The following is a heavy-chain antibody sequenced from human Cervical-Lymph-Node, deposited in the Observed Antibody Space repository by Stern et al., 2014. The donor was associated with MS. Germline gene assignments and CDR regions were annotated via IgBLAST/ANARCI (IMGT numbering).Heavy chain of an antibody. Sequence: QVQLQESGPGLVKPSGTLSLTCTVSGASLSGVNWWIWVRQPPGKGLEWIGEIFHTGYPNYTPSLRSRVVMWVDSSKSQFSLQLTSVTAADTAVYYCARGGGTDSPTYDYWGQGTLVTVS. J-gene: IGHJ4*02. D-gene: IGHD3-16*01. CDR2: IFHTGYP. CDR3: ARGGGTDSPTYDY. V-gene: IGHV4/OR15-8*02. CDR1: GASLSGVNW.